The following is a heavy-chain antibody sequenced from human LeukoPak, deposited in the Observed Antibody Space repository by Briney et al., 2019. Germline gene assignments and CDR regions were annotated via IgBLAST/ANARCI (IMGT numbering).Heavy chain of an antibody. CDR2: IYYSGST. J-gene: IGHJ5*02. D-gene: IGHD3-10*01. CDR1: GGSISSYY. V-gene: IGHV4-59*08. CDR3: ARVYYGSGSHNWFDP. Sequence: SETLSLTCTVSGGSISSYYWSWIRQPPGKGLEWFGYIYYSGSTNYNPSLKSRVTISVDTSKNQFSLKLSSVTAADTAVYYCARVYYGSGSHNWFDPWGQGTLVTVSS.